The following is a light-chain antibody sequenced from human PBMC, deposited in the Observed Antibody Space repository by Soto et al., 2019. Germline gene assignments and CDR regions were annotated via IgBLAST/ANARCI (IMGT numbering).Light chain of an antibody. CDR2: GAS. CDR3: QEYGGSPRVT. CDR1: QVVTSNY. J-gene: IGKJ4*01. V-gene: IGKV3-20*01. Sequence: EIVLTQSPGTLSLSPGERVTLSCRASQVVTSNYLAWYQQKPGQAPRLLIYGASSRATGIPDRFSGSGFGTDFTLTISRMEHEDFAVYYCQEYGGSPRVTFGGGTKVEIK.